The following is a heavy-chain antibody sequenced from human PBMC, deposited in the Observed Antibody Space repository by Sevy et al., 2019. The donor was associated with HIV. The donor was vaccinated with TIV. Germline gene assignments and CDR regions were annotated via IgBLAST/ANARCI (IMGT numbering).Heavy chain of an antibody. D-gene: IGHD2-15*01. CDR3: ARAYCSGGRCYSLAY. Sequence: ASVKVSCKVSGYTFNAYRLTWVRQAPGQGLEWMGWISPLNGDTNYAQKLQGRVTMITDTSTSTAYMELRSLRSDDTAVYYCARAYCSGGRCYSLAYWGQGTLVTVSS. V-gene: IGHV1-18*01. CDR1: GYTFNAYR. CDR2: ISPLNGDT. J-gene: IGHJ4*02.